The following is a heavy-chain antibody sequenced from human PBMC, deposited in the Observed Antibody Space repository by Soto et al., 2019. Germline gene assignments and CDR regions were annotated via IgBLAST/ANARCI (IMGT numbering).Heavy chain of an antibody. CDR2: FNPSGGST. Sequence: QVQLVQSGAEVKKPGASVKVSCKASGYTFNSYYIHWVRQAPGQGLEWMGIFNPSGGSTNYPQKLQGRVTLTRDTSTSTVYMELSSLRPEDTAIYYCARGGYDWYFDLWGRGTLVTVSS. CDR3: ARGGYDWYFDL. J-gene: IGHJ2*01. V-gene: IGHV1-46*02. D-gene: IGHD5-18*01. CDR1: GYTFNSYY.